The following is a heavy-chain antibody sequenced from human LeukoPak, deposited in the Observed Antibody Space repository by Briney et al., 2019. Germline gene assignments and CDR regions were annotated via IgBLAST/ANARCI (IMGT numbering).Heavy chain of an antibody. J-gene: IGHJ4*02. D-gene: IGHD2-15*01. CDR2: ISSSGSYI. Sequence: GGSLRLSCAASGFTFSSYSMNWVRQAPGKGLEWVSSISSSGSYIYYADSVKGRFTIPRDNAKNSLYLQMNSLRAEDTAVYYCARDCSGGSCFSDYWGQGTLVTVSS. V-gene: IGHV3-21*01. CDR1: GFTFSSYS. CDR3: ARDCSGGSCFSDY.